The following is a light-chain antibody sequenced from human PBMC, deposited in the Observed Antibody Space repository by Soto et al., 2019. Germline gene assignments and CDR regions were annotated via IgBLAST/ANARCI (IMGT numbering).Light chain of an antibody. CDR1: SSDVGAYNL. V-gene: IGLV2-23*02. Sequence: QSALTQSASVSGSPGQSITISCTGTSSDVGAYNLVSWYQQHPGKAPKLLIYDVSKRPSGVSHRFSGSKSGNTASLTISGLQAEDEADYYCCSYAGGVVFGGGTKLTVL. CDR3: CSYAGGVV. CDR2: DVS. J-gene: IGLJ3*02.